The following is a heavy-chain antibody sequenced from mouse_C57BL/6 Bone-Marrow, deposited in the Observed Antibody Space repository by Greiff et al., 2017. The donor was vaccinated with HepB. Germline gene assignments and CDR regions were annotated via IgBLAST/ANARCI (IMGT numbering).Heavy chain of an antibody. CDR3: TGLGRNAMDY. D-gene: IGHD4-1*01. CDR2: IDPENGDT. Sequence: EVQLQESGAELVRPGASVKLSCTASGFNIKDDYMHWVKQRPEQGLEWIGWIDPENGDTEYASKFQGKATITADTSSNTAYLQLSSLTSEDTAVYYCTGLGRNAMDYWGQGTSVTVSS. V-gene: IGHV14-4*01. J-gene: IGHJ4*01. CDR1: GFNIKDDY.